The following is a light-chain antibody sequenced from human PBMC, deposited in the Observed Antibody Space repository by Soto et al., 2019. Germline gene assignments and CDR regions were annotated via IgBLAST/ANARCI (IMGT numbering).Light chain of an antibody. J-gene: IGKJ4*01. CDR3: LQGYEYPLT. Sequence: AIQMTQFPSSLSASVGDRVTITCRASQDIRSDLGWYQQSPGKAPKLLIYAASSLQSGVPSRFSGSGSGTDFTLTISSLQPEDFATYYCLQGYEYPLTLGGGTKVDIK. CDR2: AAS. V-gene: IGKV1-6*01. CDR1: QDIRSD.